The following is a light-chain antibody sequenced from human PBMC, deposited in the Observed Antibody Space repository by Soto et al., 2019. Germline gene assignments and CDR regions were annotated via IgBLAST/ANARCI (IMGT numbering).Light chain of an antibody. Sequence: QSVLTQPASVSGSLGQSITISCTGSNRDVATYNLVSWYQHHPGKAPKVMIYEVTNRPSGVSNRFSGSKSGNTASLTISGLLAEDEADYYCSSYTSSSTYVFGTGTKLTVL. CDR3: SSYTSSSTYV. CDR2: EVT. CDR1: NRDVATYNL. V-gene: IGLV2-14*02. J-gene: IGLJ1*01.